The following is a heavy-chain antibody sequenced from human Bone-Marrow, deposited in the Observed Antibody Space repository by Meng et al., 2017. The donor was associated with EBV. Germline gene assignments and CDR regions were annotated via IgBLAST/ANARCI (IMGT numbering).Heavy chain of an antibody. D-gene: IGHD5-24*01. Sequence: QLHLKQWVAGLLKRSWSLALTCDVDGGSFISHYWTLTRQPPGEGLEWIAEINLGGVNNYNQSLKCRVTMSLDTSKHQFSLRLSSVTAADTDMYHCARVHDVYNSGNDFWGQGTLVTVSS. CDR3: ARVHDVYNSGNDF. V-gene: IGHV4-34*01. J-gene: IGHJ4*02. CDR1: GGSFISHY. CDR2: INLGGVN.